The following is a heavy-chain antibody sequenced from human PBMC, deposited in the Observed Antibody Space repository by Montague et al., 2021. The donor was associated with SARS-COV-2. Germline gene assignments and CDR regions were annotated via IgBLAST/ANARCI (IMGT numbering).Heavy chain of an antibody. J-gene: IGHJ6*02. V-gene: IGHV6-1*01. Sequence: CAISGDSVSSSSATWNWVRQSLSRRLEWLGRTYYRSKWYNDYAVSVRGRVTINPDTSKNQFSLQLNSVTPEDTAIYYCTSGREGNYNVMDVWGQGTTVTVSS. CDR2: TYYRSKWYN. CDR3: TSGREGNYNVMDV. D-gene: IGHD1-1*01. CDR1: GDSVSSSSAT.